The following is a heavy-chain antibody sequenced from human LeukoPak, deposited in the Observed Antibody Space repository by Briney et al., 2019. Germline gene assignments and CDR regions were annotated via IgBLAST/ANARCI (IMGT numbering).Heavy chain of an antibody. D-gene: IGHD3-10*01. CDR1: GYTFTSYD. V-gene: IGHV1-8*01. CDR3: ARATRITMVRGVINDYYYYMDV. J-gene: IGHJ6*03. Sequence: GASVKVSCKASGYTFTSYDINWVRQATGQGLEWMGWMNPNSGNTGYAQKFQGRVTMTRNTSISTAYMELSSLGSEDTAVYYCARATRITMVRGVINDYYYYMDVWGKGTTVTVSS. CDR2: MNPNSGNT.